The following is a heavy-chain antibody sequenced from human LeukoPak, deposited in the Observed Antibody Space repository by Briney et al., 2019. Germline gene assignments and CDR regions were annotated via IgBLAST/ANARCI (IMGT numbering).Heavy chain of an antibody. D-gene: IGHD2-15*01. CDR1: GYTFTSYG. J-gene: IGHJ6*03. V-gene: IGHV1-18*01. CDR2: ISAYNGNT. Sequence: ASVKVSCKASGYTFTSYGITWVRQAPGQGLEWMGWISAYNGNTHYAQKLQGRVSMTTDTSTSTAYMELRSLRSDDTAVYYCARARSGGSCYGGSYFYYYMDVWGKGTTVTISS. CDR3: ARARSGGSCYGGSYFYYYMDV.